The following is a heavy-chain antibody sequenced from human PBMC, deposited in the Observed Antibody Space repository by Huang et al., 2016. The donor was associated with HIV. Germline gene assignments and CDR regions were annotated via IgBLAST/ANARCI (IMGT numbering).Heavy chain of an antibody. CDR2: ISGYNGNT. D-gene: IGHD1-26*01. CDR3: ARDRRPYSGSYLGY. Sequence: QVQLVQSGAEVKKPGASVKVSCKASGNTFSGYGSSWVRQAPGQGLEWMGWISGYNGNTNYVENLQGRVTMTTDTSTVTAYMELRSLRSDDTAVYYCARDRRPYSGSYLGYWGQGTLVTVSS. V-gene: IGHV1-18*04. CDR1: GNTFSGYG. J-gene: IGHJ4*02.